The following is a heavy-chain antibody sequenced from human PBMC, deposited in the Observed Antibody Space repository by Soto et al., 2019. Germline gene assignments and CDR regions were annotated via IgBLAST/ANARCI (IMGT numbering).Heavy chain of an antibody. Sequence: EVQLVESGGGFVQPGGSLRLSCAASGFTFSSDSMNWVRQAPGKGLEWISYISSSSTTIYYADSVKGRFTISRDNANKSLYLQMNSLRDEDTAVYYCAREVQTAQGYWGQGTLVTVSS. CDR2: ISSSSTTI. CDR3: AREVQTAQGY. V-gene: IGHV3-48*02. J-gene: IGHJ4*02. CDR1: GFTFSSDS.